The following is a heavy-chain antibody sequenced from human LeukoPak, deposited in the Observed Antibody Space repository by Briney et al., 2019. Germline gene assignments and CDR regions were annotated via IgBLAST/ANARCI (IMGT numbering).Heavy chain of an antibody. CDR3: ARGIPDIVVVVAADDAFDI. CDR2: ISAYNGTT. V-gene: IGHV1-18*04. D-gene: IGHD2-15*01. CDR1: GYTFTSYG. Sequence: ASVKVSCKASGYTFTSYGISWVRQAPGQGLEWMGWISAYNGTTNYAQKLQGRVTMTTDTSTSTAYMELRSLRSDDTAVYYCARGIPDIVVVVAADDAFDIWGQGTMVTVSS. J-gene: IGHJ3*02.